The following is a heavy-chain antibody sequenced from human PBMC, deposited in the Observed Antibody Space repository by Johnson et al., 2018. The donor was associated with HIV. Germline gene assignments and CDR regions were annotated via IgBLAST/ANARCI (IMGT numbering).Heavy chain of an antibody. Sequence: VQLVESGGGVVQPGRSLRLSCAASGFTFSSFGMHWVRQDPGKGLEWVSGISWNSGSIGYADSVKGRFTISRDNAKNSLYLQMNSLRAEDTALYYCAKDTRRKLVMITFGGVIAYHWGQGTMVTVSS. CDR3: AKDTRRKLVMITFGGVIAYH. CDR1: GFTFSSFG. CDR2: ISWNSGSI. D-gene: IGHD3-16*02. J-gene: IGHJ3*01. V-gene: IGHV3-9*01.